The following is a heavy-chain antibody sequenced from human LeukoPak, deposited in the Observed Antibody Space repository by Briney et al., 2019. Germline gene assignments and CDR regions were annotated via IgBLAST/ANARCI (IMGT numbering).Heavy chain of an antibody. D-gene: IGHD3-10*01. V-gene: IGHV3-48*03. CDR3: ASTGYYYMDV. CDR2: ISSSGSTI. J-gene: IGHJ6*03. CDR1: GFTFSSYE. Sequence: GGSLRLACAASGFTFSSYEMNWVRQAPGKGLEWVSYISSSGSTIYYADSVKGRFTISRDNAKNSLYLQMNSLRAEDTAVYYCASTGYYYMDVWGKGTTVTVSS.